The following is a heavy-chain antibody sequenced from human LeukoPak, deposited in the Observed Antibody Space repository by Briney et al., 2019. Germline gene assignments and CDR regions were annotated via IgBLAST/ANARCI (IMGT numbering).Heavy chain of an antibody. CDR3: AKDALPATTRMFDY. J-gene: IGHJ4*02. Sequence: GGSLRLSCAASGFTFSNYAMAWVRQGPGKGLEWVSGISGNGGSTYYADSVKGRFTISRDNSKNTLYLQMNSLRAEDTAVYYCAKDALPATTRMFDYWGQGTLVTVSS. V-gene: IGHV3-23*01. CDR2: ISGNGGST. CDR1: GFTFSNYA. D-gene: IGHD5-12*01.